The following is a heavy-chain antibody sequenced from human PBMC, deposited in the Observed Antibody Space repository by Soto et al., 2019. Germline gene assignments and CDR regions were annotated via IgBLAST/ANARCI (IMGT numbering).Heavy chain of an antibody. CDR2: IVPMYQTP. CDR3: TRERGSRPVAGSAAFDI. V-gene: IGHV1-69*01. Sequence: RPGSSVKXSCKAXXXSFSNXAXXXXXXXPGQGLXXXXGIVPMYQTPVYAQQLEDRVTITADESTSTAYMELRSLRSEDTAVYFCTRERGSRPVAGSAAFDIWGQGTLVTVSS. CDR1: XXSFSNXA. J-gene: IGHJ3*02. D-gene: IGHD6-19*01.